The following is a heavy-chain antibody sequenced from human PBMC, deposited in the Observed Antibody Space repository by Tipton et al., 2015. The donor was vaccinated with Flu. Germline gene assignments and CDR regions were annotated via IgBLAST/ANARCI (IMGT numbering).Heavy chain of an antibody. CDR3: AKEVVVPATRFDT. V-gene: IGHV4-38-2*02. Sequence: TLSLTCTVSGYPISSGYNWGWIRQPPGKGLEWIGNIFHSGNTYYNPSLKSRVTISVDKSKNQFSLNLSSVTAADTAAYYCAKEVVVPATRFDTWGQGTQVTV. J-gene: IGHJ4*02. CDR1: GYPISSGYN. CDR2: IFHSGNT. D-gene: IGHD2-15*01.